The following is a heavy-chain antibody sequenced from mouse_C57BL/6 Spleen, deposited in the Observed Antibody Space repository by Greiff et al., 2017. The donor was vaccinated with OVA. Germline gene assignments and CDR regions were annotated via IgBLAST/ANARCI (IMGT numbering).Heavy chain of an antibody. J-gene: IGHJ3*01. CDR2: ISSGSSTI. V-gene: IGHV5-17*01. CDR3: ARYYGYDGFAY. CDR1: GFTFSDYG. Sequence: EVKLEESGGGLVKPGGSLKLSCAASGFTFSDYGMHWVRQAPEKGLEWVAYISSGSSTIYYADTVKGRFTISRDNAKNTLFLQMTSLRSEDTAMYYCARYYGYDGFAYWGQGTLVTVSA. D-gene: IGHD2-2*01.